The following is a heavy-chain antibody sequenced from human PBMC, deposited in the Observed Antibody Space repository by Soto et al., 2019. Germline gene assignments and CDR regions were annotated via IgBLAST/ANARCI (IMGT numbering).Heavy chain of an antibody. Sequence: GGSLRLSCAASGFTFSSYWMHWVRQAPGKGLVWVSRINSDGSSTSYADSVKGRFTISRDNAKNTLYLQMNSLRAEDTAVYYCARDWSGYFHYYYYYGMDVWGQGTTVTVSS. CDR1: GFTFSSYW. CDR3: ARDWSGYFHYYYYYGMDV. V-gene: IGHV3-74*01. J-gene: IGHJ6*02. CDR2: INSDGSST. D-gene: IGHD3-3*01.